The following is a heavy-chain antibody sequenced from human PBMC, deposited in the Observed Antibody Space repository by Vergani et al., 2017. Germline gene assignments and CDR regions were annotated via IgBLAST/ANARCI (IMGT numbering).Heavy chain of an antibody. D-gene: IGHD2/OR15-2a*01. V-gene: IGHV4-59*01. J-gene: IGHJ5*02. Sequence: QVQLQESGPGLVKPSETLSLTCTVSGAAIKDFYWSWFRQPPGKGLEWIGYVYYTGSNTYNPSLKRRVTISVDTSNNQFSLRMTSMTAADPAICYCARDRGRCCRSTTSLHSWFDPWLQGSLLTDS. CDR1: GAAIKDFY. CDR2: VYYTGSN. CDR3: ARDRGRCCRSTTSLHSWFDP.